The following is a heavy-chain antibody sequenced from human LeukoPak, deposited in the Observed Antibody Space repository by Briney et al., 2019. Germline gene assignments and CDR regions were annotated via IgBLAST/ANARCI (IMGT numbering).Heavy chain of an antibody. D-gene: IGHD5-24*01. CDR3: AREEIENDAFDI. CDR1: GFTFSSYW. J-gene: IGHJ3*02. CDR2: INTDGSST. V-gene: IGHV3-74*01. Sequence: HPGGSLRLSCAASGFTFSSYWMHWVRQAPGKGLVWVSRINTDGSSTSCADSVKGRFTISRDNAKNTLYLQMNSLRAEDTAVYYCAREEIENDAFDIWGQGTMVTVSS.